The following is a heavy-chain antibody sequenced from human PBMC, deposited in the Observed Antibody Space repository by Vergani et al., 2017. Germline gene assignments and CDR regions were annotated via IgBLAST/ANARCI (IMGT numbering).Heavy chain of an antibody. CDR3: AKAYARYYDLWCDS. CDR1: GFTFSSYA. CDR2: ISGSGGST. D-gene: IGHD3-3*01. J-gene: IGHJ4*02. V-gene: IGHV3-23*01. Sequence: EVQLLESGGGLVQPGGSLRLSCAASGFTFSSYAMSWVRQAPGKGLEWVSAISGSGGSTYYANSVKGRFTISRDNSKNTLYLQMNSLRAEDTAVYYCAKAYARYYDLWCDSWGQGSLVTVSS.